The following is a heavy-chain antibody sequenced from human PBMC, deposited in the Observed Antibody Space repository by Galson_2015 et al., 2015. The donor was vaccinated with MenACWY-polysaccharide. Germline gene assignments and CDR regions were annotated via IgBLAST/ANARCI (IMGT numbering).Heavy chain of an antibody. D-gene: IGHD4-17*01. CDR3: ARDPVWDYGDVNGFDV. V-gene: IGHV1-2*06. J-gene: IGHJ3*01. CDR2: FNPNSGAT. CDR1: GYPFTGSY. Sequence: SVKVSCKASGYPFTGSYMYWVRQAPGQGLEWMGRFNPNSGATNYAQKFQGRLTLTGNTTINTAYMELSRLTSDDTAVYYCARDPVWDYGDVNGFDVWGQGTLVTVSS.